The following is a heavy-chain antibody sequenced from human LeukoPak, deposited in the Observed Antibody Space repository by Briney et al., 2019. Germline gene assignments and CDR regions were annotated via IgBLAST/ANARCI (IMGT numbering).Heavy chain of an antibody. CDR2: ISYDGSNK. CDR1: GFTFSSYG. Sequence: GGSLRFSCAASGFTFSSYGMHWVRQAPGKGLEWVAVISYDGSNKYYADSVKGRFTISRDNSKNTLYLQMNSLRAEDTAVYYCAKTARDTRKNWFDPWGQGTLVTVSS. V-gene: IGHV3-30*18. J-gene: IGHJ5*02. CDR3: AKTARDTRKNWFDP. D-gene: IGHD5-24*01.